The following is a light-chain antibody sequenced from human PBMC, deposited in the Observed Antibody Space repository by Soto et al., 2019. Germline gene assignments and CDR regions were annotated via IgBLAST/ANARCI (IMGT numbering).Light chain of an antibody. CDR3: QQYYDTPPT. Sequence: DIEMTQSPDSLAVSLGERTTINCKSSQRVLYRSYNKNYLAWYQHKPVQPPKLLFYWASTRESGGPDRFSGSGSGTDFTLSIGSLQSEDVAVYYCQQYYDTPPTFGQGTKLEIK. CDR2: WAS. V-gene: IGKV4-1*01. CDR1: QRVLYRSYNKNY. J-gene: IGKJ2*01.